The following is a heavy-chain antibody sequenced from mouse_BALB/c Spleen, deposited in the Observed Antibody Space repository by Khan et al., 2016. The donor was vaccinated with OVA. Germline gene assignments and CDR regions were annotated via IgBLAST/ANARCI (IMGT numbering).Heavy chain of an antibody. V-gene: IGHV1-7*01. CDR3: TRVRIDY. J-gene: IGHJ2*01. Sequence: QVQLKESGAELAKPGASVKMSCKASGYTFTTYWMHWVKQRPGQGLEWIGYINPTSGYTDYNEKFKDRATLSADKSSSTAYMQLSSLTSEDSAVYYCTRVRIDYWGQGTTLTVSS. CDR1: GYTFTTYW. CDR2: INPTSGYT.